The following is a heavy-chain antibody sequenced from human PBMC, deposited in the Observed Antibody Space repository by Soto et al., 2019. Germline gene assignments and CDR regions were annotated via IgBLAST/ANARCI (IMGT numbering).Heavy chain of an antibody. D-gene: IGHD6-19*01. V-gene: IGHV3-30-3*01. CDR2: ISYDGSNK. CDR1: GFTFSSYA. CDR3: ARDEAVAGYYYYGMDV. Sequence: QVQLVESGGGVVQPGRSLRLSCAASGFTFSSYAMHWVRQAPGKGLEWVAVISYDGSNKYYADSVKGRFTISRDNSKNTLYLQMNSLRAEDTAVYYCARDEAVAGYYYYGMDVWGQGTTVTVSS. J-gene: IGHJ6*02.